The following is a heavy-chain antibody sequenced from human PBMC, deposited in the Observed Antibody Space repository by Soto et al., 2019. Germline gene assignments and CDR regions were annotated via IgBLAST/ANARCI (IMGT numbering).Heavy chain of an antibody. CDR1: GYTFTGYY. J-gene: IGHJ3*02. CDR3: ARSIVVVPATTSWFIDAFDI. D-gene: IGHD2-2*01. CDR2: INPNSGGT. V-gene: IGHV1-2*04. Sequence: ASVKVSCKASGYTFTGYYMHWVRQAPGQGLEWMGWINPNSGGTNYAQKFQGWVTMTRDTSISTAYMELSRLRSDDTAVYYCARSIVVVPATTSWFIDAFDIWGQGTMVTVSS.